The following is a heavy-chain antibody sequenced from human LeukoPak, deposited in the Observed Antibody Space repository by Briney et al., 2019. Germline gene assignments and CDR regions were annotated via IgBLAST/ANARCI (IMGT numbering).Heavy chain of an antibody. V-gene: IGHV1-69*01. CDR3: ARTGYDSSGYYYKH. J-gene: IGHJ1*01. CDR1: GGTFSSYA. Sequence: GASVKVSCKASGGTFSSYAISWVRQAPGQGLEWMGGIIPIFGTANYAQKFQGRVTIIADESTSTAYMELSSLRSEDTAVYYCARTGYDSSGYYYKHWGQGTLVTVSS. D-gene: IGHD3-22*01. CDR2: IIPIFGTA.